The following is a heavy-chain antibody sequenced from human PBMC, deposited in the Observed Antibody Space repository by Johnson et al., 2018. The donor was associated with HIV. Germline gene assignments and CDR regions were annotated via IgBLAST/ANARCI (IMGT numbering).Heavy chain of an antibody. CDR3: AKEARRPAFDI. CDR1: GFTFSSYA. J-gene: IGHJ3*02. V-gene: IGHV3-30-3*01. Sequence: QVQLVESGGGLVQPGGSLRLSCAASGFTFSSYAMNWVRQAPGKGLEWVAVISYDVSNKYYADSVKGRFTISRDNSKNTLYLQMNSLRAEDTAVYYCAKEARRPAFDIWGQGTMVTVSS. CDR2: ISYDVSNK. D-gene: IGHD6-6*01.